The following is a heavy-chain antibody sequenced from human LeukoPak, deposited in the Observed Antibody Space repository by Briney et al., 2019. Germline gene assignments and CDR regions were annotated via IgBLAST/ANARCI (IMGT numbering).Heavy chain of an antibody. CDR1: GFTFSSYA. CDR2: ISYDGSNK. Sequence: PGGSLRLSCAAYGFTFSSYAMHLVRQAPGKGLEWVALISYDGSNKYYADSVKGRFTISRDNSKNTLYLQMNSLRAEDTAVYYCASDRYYYGSGSYFFDYWGQGTLVTVSS. CDR3: ASDRYYYGSGSYFFDY. D-gene: IGHD3-10*01. J-gene: IGHJ4*02. V-gene: IGHV3-30-3*01.